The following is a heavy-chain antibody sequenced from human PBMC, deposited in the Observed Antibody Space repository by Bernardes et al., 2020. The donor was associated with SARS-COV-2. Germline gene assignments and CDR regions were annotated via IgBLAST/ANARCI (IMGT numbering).Heavy chain of an antibody. D-gene: IGHD3-10*01. CDR2: IWYDGSNE. Sequence: VGSLRLSCAASGFAFNTYGMHWVRQAPGKGLEWVAIIWYDGSNEYYGDSVMGRFAISRDDSKNTVYLQMHDLRDEDTAVYYCARSANNEYYYDGYFHFDLWGRGTLVTVSS. J-gene: IGHJ2*01. V-gene: IGHV3-33*01. CDR1: GFAFNTYG. CDR3: ARSANNEYYYDGYFHFDL.